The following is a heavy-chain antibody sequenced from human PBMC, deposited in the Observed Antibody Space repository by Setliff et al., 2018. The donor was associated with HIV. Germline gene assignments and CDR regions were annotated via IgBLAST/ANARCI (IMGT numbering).Heavy chain of an antibody. J-gene: IGHJ6*03. CDR2: IYYSRST. CDR3: ARVYGVTTLNYYYYYMDV. D-gene: IGHD4-17*01. CDR1: GYSIGSDYY. V-gene: IGHV4-38-2*01. Sequence: SETLSLTCAVSGYSIGSDYYWGWIRQPPGKGLERIGSIYYSRSTYYNPSLKSRVTISVDTSKNQFSLKLSSVTAADTAVYYCARVYGVTTLNYYYYYMDVWGKGTTVTVSS.